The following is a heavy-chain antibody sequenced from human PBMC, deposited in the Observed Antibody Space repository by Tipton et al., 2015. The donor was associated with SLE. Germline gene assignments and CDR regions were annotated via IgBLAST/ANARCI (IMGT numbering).Heavy chain of an antibody. Sequence: GSLRLSCAASGFTFSSYSMNWVRQAPGKGLEWVSSISSSSSYIYYADSVKGRFTISRDNAKNSLYLQMNSLRAEDTAVYYCASPGGITMIVPRAFDIWGQGTMVTVSS. V-gene: IGHV3-21*01. CDR3: ASPGGITMIVPRAFDI. CDR1: GFTFSSYS. D-gene: IGHD3-22*01. J-gene: IGHJ3*02. CDR2: ISSSSSYI.